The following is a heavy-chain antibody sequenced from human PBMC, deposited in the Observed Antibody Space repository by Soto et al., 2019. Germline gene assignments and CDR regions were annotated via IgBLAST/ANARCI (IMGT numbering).Heavy chain of an antibody. CDR2: ITDSGNTI. CDR1: GFTFSDYD. CDR3: ARLARVGAYVEH. Sequence: QGQLVESGGGLVKPGGSLRLSCAASGFTFSDYDMSWIRQPPGKGLEWVSYITDSGNTIYHADSVRGRFTISRDNAKNSLSLQMNNLKAEDTAVYYCARLARVGAYVEHWGQGTLVTVSS. V-gene: IGHV3-11*01. J-gene: IGHJ4*02. D-gene: IGHD1-26*01.